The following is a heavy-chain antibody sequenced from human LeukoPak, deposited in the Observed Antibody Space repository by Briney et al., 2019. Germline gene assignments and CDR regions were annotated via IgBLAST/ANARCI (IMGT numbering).Heavy chain of an antibody. CDR3: ARGGKGYDILTGYYIHEPFDY. D-gene: IGHD3-9*01. J-gene: IGHJ4*02. Sequence: SETLSLTCAVYGGSFSGYYWSWIRQPPGKGLEWIGEINYSGSTNYNPSLKSRVTISVDTSKNQFSLKLSSVTAADTAVYYCARGGKGYDILTGYYIHEPFDYWGQGTLVTVSS. CDR2: INYSGST. CDR1: GGSFSGYY. V-gene: IGHV4-34*01.